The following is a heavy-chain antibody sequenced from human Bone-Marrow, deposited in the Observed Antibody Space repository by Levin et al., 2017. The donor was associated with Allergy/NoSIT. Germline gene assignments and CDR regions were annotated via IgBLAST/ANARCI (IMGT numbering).Heavy chain of an antibody. J-gene: IGHJ4*02. V-gene: IGHV3-48*02. Sequence: GESLKISCVASGFTFRHYTMNWVRQAPGKGLEWVSCITSSGDSTYYADSVKGRFTISRDNAKNSLYLQLNRLRDEDTAMYYCARDPARGYHDSSGYSGDHWGQGTLVTVSS. CDR3: ARDPARGYHDSSGYSGDH. CDR2: ITSSGDST. CDR1: GFTFRHYT. D-gene: IGHD3-22*01.